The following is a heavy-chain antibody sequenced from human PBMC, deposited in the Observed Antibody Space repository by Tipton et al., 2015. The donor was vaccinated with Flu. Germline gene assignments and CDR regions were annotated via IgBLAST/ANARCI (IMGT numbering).Heavy chain of an antibody. D-gene: IGHD5-24*01. Sequence: QSGPEVKKPGASVKVSCKASGYSFTSYWIGWVRQMPGKGLEWMGIIYPGDSDTRYSPSFQGQVTISADKSISTAYLQWSSLKASDTAMYYCARQVEMATVFDYWGQGTLVTVSS. J-gene: IGHJ4*02. CDR2: IYPGDSDT. CDR1: GYSFTSYW. CDR3: ARQVEMATVFDY. V-gene: IGHV5-51*01.